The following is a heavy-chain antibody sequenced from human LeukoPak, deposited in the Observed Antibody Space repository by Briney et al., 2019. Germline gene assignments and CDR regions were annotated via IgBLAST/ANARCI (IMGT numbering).Heavy chain of an antibody. J-gene: IGHJ6*02. D-gene: IGHD2-2*01. V-gene: IGHV1-58*01. Sequence: SVKVSCKASGFTFTSSAVQWVRQARGQRLEWIGWIVVGSGNTNYAQKFQERVTITRDMSTSTAYMELSSLRSEDTAVYYCARDFPTLLVVVPAAIYYGMDVWGQGTTVTVSS. CDR1: GFTFTSSA. CDR3: ARDFPTLLVVVPAAIYYGMDV. CDR2: IVVGSGNT.